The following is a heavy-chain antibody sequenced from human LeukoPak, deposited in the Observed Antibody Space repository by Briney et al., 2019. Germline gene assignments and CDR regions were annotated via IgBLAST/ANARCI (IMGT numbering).Heavy chain of an antibody. J-gene: IGHJ4*02. CDR1: GFIFNDYG. Sequence: GGSLRLSCAASGFIFNDYGMHWVRQAPGKGLEWVAHIRFDGSKAYYTDSVKGRLSISRDNSKNTLYLQMNSLKTEDTAVYYCTTPVEAVAGYGDYWGQGTLVTVSS. V-gene: IGHV3-30*02. CDR2: IRFDGSKA. D-gene: IGHD6-19*01. CDR3: TTPVEAVAGYGDY.